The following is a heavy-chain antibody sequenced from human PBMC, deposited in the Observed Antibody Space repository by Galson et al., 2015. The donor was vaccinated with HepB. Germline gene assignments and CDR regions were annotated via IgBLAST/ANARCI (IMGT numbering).Heavy chain of an antibody. CDR3: ARVKWYSGSYWVSYFDY. CDR2: INPNSGGT. D-gene: IGHD1-26*01. CDR1: GYTFTGYY. V-gene: IGHV1-2*02. J-gene: IGHJ4*02. Sequence: SVKVSCKASGYTFTGYYMHWVRQAPGQGLEWMGWINPNSGGTNYAQKFQGRVTMTRDTSISTAYMELSRLRSDDTAVYYCARVKWYSGSYWVSYFDYWGQGTLVTVSS.